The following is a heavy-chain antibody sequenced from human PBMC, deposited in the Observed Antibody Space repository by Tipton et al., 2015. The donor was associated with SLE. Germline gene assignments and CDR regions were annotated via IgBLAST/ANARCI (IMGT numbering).Heavy chain of an antibody. V-gene: IGHV3-74*01. CDR1: GFTFSSYW. J-gene: IGHJ4*02. CDR2: INSDGSST. Sequence: SLRLSCAASGFTFSSYWMHWVRQAPGKGLVWVSRINSDGSSTSYADSVKGRFTISRDNAKNTLYLQMNSLRAEDTAVYYCAREGKEQWMRGYFDYWGQGTLVTVSS. D-gene: IGHD6-19*01. CDR3: AREGKEQWMRGYFDY.